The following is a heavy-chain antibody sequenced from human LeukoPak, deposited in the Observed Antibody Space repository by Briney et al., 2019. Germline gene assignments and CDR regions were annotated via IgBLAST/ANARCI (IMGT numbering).Heavy chain of an antibody. D-gene: IGHD4/OR15-4a*01. Sequence: GGSLRLSCTVSGFTVSSNSMSWVRQAPGKGLEWVSFIYSDNTHYSNSVKGRFTISRDNSKNTLYLQMNSLRAEDTAAYYCARRAGAYSHPYDYWGQGTLVTVSS. CDR3: ARRAGAYSHPYDY. CDR1: GFTVSSNS. V-gene: IGHV3-53*01. J-gene: IGHJ4*02. CDR2: IYSDNT.